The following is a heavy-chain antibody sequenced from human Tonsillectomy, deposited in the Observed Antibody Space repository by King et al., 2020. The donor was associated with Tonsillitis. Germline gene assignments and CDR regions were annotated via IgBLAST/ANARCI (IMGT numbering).Heavy chain of an antibody. CDR3: AKEQGQQLVWDHYAFDI. CDR1: GFTFSSFG. D-gene: IGHD6-13*01. Sequence: VQLVESGGGVVQPGGSLRLSCAASGFTFSSFGIHWVRQAPGKGLEWGAFIRYDERNKYYADFAKGGFTISRDNSKNTLHLQMNSLRAEDTAVYYWAKEQGQQLVWDHYAFDIWGQGTMCSVSS. J-gene: IGHJ3*02. CDR2: IRYDERNK. V-gene: IGHV3-30*02.